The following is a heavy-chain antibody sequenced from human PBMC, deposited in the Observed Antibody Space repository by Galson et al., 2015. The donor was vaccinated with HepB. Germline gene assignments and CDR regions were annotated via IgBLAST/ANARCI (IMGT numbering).Heavy chain of an antibody. D-gene: IGHD6-13*01. CDR1: GGSFSGYY. Sequence: ETLSLTCAVYGGSFSGYYWSWIRQPPGKGLEWIGEINHSGSTNYNPSLKSRVTISVDASKNQFSLKLSSVTAADTAVYYCARAPTRKVAAAGTESSVDYYYYYGMDVWGQGTTVTVSS. CDR3: ARAPTRKVAAAGTESSVDYYYYYGMDV. CDR2: INHSGST. V-gene: IGHV4-34*01. J-gene: IGHJ6*02.